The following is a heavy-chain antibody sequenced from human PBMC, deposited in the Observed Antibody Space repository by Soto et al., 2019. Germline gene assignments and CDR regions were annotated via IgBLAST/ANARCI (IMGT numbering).Heavy chain of an antibody. CDR3: VRDGLVEMPTIGP. V-gene: IGHV1-46*01. CDR2: INPSGGSS. J-gene: IGHJ5*02. CDR1: GYSFTNYY. Sequence: QVQLVQSGAEVKKPGASVKVSCKASGYSFTNYYIHWVRQAPGQGLEWMGIINPSGGSSSSAQKFRGRVTMTRDTSTSTVYMDLSSLRSEDTAVYYCVRDGLVEMPTIGPWGQGTLVTVSS. D-gene: IGHD2-2*01.